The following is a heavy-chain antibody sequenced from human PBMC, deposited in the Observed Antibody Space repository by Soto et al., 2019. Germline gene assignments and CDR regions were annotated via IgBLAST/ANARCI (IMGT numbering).Heavy chain of an antibody. V-gene: IGHV1-2*04. Sequence: VASVKVSCKASGYTFTGYYMHWVRQAPGQGLEWMGWINPNSGGTNYAQKFQGWVTMTRDTSISTAYMELSRLRSDDTAVYYCARDQSHSSGWYGVDNYYYGMDVWGQGTTVTVSS. CDR1: GYTFTGYY. D-gene: IGHD6-19*01. CDR2: INPNSGGT. CDR3: ARDQSHSSGWYGVDNYYYGMDV. J-gene: IGHJ6*02.